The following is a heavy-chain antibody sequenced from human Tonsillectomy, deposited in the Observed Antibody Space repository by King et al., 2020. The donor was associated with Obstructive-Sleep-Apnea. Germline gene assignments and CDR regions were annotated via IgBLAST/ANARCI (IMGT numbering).Heavy chain of an antibody. V-gene: IGHV3-13*05. J-gene: IGHJ6*02. D-gene: IGHD3/OR15-3a*01. CDR1: GFTFSSYD. CDR2: IGTAGDP. Sequence: VQLVESGGGLVQPGGSLRLSCAASGFTFSSYDMHWVRQATGKGLEWVSGIGTAGDPYYPDSVKGRFIISRDNAKNSLYLQMDSLRAGDTAVYYCARGFLYSTGMDVWDQGTTVTVSS. CDR3: ARGFLYSTGMDV.